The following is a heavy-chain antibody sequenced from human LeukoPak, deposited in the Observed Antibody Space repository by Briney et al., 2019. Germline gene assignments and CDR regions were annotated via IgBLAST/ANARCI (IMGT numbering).Heavy chain of an antibody. CDR1: GFTFSSYG. CDR2: IYSGGST. CDR3: ARDTMVRGY. V-gene: IGHV3-53*01. Sequence: PGRSLRLSCAASGFTFSSYGMHWVRQAPGKGLEWVSVIYSGGSTYYADSVKGRFTISRDNSKNTLYLQMNRLRAEDTAVYYCARDTMVRGYWGQGTLVTVSS. J-gene: IGHJ4*02. D-gene: IGHD3-10*01.